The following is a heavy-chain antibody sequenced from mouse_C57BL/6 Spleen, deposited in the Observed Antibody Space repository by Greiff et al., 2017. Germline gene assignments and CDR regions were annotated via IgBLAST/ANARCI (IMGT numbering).Heavy chain of an antibody. CDR3: ARGGRNAMDY. V-gene: IGHV1-72*01. Sequence: VQLQQSGAELVKPGASVKLSCKASGYTFTSYWMHWVKQRPGRGLEWIGGIDPNSGGTKYNEKFKSKATLTVDKPSSTAYMQLSSLTSEDSAVYYCARGGRNAMDYWGQGTSVTVSS. D-gene: IGHD3-3*01. J-gene: IGHJ4*01. CDR1: GYTFTSYW. CDR2: IDPNSGGT.